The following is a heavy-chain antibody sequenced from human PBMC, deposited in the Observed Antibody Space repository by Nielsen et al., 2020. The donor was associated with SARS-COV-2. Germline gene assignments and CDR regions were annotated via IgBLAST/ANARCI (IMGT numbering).Heavy chain of an antibody. V-gene: IGHV3-20*04. Sequence: GSLKISCAASGFTFDDHGMSWVRQVPGKGLEWVSGLNWSGRSTGYADSVKGRFTISRDNAKNSLYLQMNGLRAEDTAFYYCARDDYGDYVSRMDVWGQGTSVIVSS. D-gene: IGHD4-17*01. CDR2: LNWSGRST. CDR1: GFTFDDHG. J-gene: IGHJ6*02. CDR3: ARDDYGDYVSRMDV.